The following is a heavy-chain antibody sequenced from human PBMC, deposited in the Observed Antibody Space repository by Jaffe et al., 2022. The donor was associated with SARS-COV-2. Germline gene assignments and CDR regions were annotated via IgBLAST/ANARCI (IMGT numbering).Heavy chain of an antibody. V-gene: IGHV3-48*01. Sequence: EFQLVESGGGLIQSGGSLRLSCAASGFSFSSYSMNWVRQAPGRGLEWVAYISSSSSAIYYADSMRGRFTISRDNAKNSLYLQMNSLRPEDTAVYFCASFDYGHWGQGTLVTVSS. J-gene: IGHJ4*02. CDR3: ASFDYGH. CDR2: ISSSSSAI. CDR1: GFSFSSYS. D-gene: IGHD4-17*01.